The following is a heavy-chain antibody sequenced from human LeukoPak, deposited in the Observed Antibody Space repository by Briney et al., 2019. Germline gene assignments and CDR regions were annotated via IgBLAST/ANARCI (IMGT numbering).Heavy chain of an antibody. CDR2: ICASGRCT. Sequence: PGGSLRLSCAASGFSFIHNAMGWVRQAPGKGLEWVSGICASGRCTFYAAPVRGRFTVSRDNSKNSLYLQMNSLRAEDTAVYYCAKYINVPGTQLLGDYWGQGALVTVSS. D-gene: IGHD1-1*01. CDR3: AKYINVPGTQLLGDY. V-gene: IGHV3-23*01. J-gene: IGHJ4*02. CDR1: GFSFIHNA.